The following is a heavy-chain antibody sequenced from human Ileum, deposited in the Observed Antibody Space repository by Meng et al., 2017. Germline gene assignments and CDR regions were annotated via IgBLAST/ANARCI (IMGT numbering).Heavy chain of an antibody. CDR3: ARAVAYSSSWGTSNDAFDI. D-gene: IGHD6-13*01. CDR2: INDSGST. CDR1: GGSCSGYY. V-gene: IGHV4-34*01. J-gene: IGHJ3*02. Sequence: QGELKLGGAGLLKLSETRSLTWAVYGGSCSGYYWTWIRQTQGRGLEWIGEINDSGSTNYNPSLKSRVTISLDTSKNQFSLKLSSVTAADTAVYYCARAVAYSSSWGTSNDAFDIWGQGTMVTVSS.